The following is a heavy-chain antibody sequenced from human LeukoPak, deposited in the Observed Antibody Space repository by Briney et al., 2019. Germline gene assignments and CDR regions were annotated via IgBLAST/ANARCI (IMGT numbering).Heavy chain of an antibody. CDR1: GGTFNICS. CDR2: ITTIIGIA. J-gene: IGHJ5*02. D-gene: IGHD4-17*01. Sequence: SVSVFYSASGGTFNICSIRGVRRPPGQGREDRGGITTIIGIANYARKVQSRVKNTADKSTSKVYMERSSLRAEDTAVYYCAILIGPLYTVTTNWFERWGQGTLVTVS. V-gene: IGHV1-69*10. CDR3: AILIGPLYTVTTNWFER.